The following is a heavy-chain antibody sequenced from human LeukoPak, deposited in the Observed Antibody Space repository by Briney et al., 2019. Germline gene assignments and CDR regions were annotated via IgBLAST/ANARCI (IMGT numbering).Heavy chain of an antibody. D-gene: IGHD5-18*01. CDR2: IYYSGST. Sequence: PSETLSLTCTVSGGSISIYYWSWIRQPPGKGLEWIGYIYYSGSTNYNPSLKSRVTISVDTSKNQFSLKLSSVTAADTAVYYCARATYSYGIDYWGQGTLVTVSS. J-gene: IGHJ4*02. CDR1: GGSISIYY. CDR3: ARATYSYGIDY. V-gene: IGHV4-59*01.